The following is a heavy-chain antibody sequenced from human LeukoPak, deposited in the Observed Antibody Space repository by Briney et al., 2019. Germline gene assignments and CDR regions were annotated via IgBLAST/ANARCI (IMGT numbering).Heavy chain of an antibody. Sequence: GGSLRLPCAASGFTFSSYDMHWVRQATGKGLEWVSAIGTAGDTYYPGSVKGRFTISRDNSKNTLYLQMNSLRAEDTAVYYCANIYCSSTSCFDYWGQRTLVTVSS. CDR2: IGTAGDT. V-gene: IGHV3-13*01. D-gene: IGHD2-2*01. CDR1: GFTFSSYD. CDR3: ANIYCSSTSCFDY. J-gene: IGHJ4*02.